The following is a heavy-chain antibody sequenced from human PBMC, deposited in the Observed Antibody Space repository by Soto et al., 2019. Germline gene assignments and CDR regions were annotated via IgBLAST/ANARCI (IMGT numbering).Heavy chain of an antibody. CDR1: GGSISSYY. D-gene: IGHD3-10*01. CDR3: ARDYYGSGSYYKHDYYYGMDV. J-gene: IGHJ6*02. CDR2: IYYSGST. Sequence: SETLSLTCRVSGGSISSYYWGWIRQPPGKGLEWIGSIYYSGSTYYNPSLKSRVTISVDTSKNQFSLKLSSVTAADTAVYYCARDYYGSGSYYKHDYYYGMDVWGQGTTVTVSS. V-gene: IGHV4-39*01.